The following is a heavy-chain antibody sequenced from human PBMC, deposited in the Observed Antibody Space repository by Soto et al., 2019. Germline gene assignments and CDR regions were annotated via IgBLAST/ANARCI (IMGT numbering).Heavy chain of an antibody. Sequence: HEHLVQSGAEVKRPGASLKVSCKASRYSFTGYYIHWVRQAPGQGLEWMGWINPDSGATNYAQNFQGRVTLTSDTSISTASMDLTSLTSHDTAVYYCARGDYGTGGYPFPYFDYWGQGTLVIVSS. CDR1: RYSFTGYY. CDR3: ARGDYGTGGYPFPYFDY. CDR2: INPDSGAT. D-gene: IGHD2-8*02. V-gene: IGHV1-2*02. J-gene: IGHJ4*02.